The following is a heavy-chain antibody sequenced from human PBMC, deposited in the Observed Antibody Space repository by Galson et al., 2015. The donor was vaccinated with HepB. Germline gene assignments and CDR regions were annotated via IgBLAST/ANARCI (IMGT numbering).Heavy chain of an antibody. V-gene: IGHV1-69*10. CDR3: AISDPYYYYYMDV. CDR2: IIPFLGVP. J-gene: IGHJ6*03. Sequence: SVKVSCTASGGTFSTYAISWVRQAPGQGLEWMGGIIPFLGVPNYAQNFQGRVTITADKSTSTAYMELSSLRSEDTAMYYCAISDPYYYYYMDVWGKGTTVTVSS. CDR1: GGTFSTYA.